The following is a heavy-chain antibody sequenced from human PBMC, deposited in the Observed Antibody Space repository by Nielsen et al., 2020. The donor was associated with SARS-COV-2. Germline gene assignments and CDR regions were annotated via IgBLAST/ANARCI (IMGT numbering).Heavy chain of an antibody. CDR3: VKDFGGGIGAARLFYYYGMDV. J-gene: IGHJ6*02. V-gene: IGHV3-48*01. CDR2: ISSSSSTI. D-gene: IGHD6-6*01. CDR1: GFTFSSYS. Sequence: GGSLRLSCAASGFTFSSYSMNWVRQAPGKGLEWVSYISSSSSTIYYADSVKGRFTISRDNSKNTLYLQMSSLRAEDTAVYYCVKDFGGGIGAARLFYYYGMDVWGQGTTVTVSS.